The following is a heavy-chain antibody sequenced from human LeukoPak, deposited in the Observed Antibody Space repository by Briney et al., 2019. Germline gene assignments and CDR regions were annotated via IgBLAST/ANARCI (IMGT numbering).Heavy chain of an antibody. V-gene: IGHV3-9*01. CDR1: GFTFDDYA. CDR3: ARDYGLTRGMVSY. D-gene: IGHD3-10*01. Sequence: GRSLRLSCAASGFTFDDYAMHWVRQAPGKGLEWVSGISWNSGSIGYADSVKGRFTISRDNAKDSLYLQMNSLRADDTAVYYCARDYGLTRGMVSYWGQGTLVTVSS. J-gene: IGHJ4*02. CDR2: ISWNSGSI.